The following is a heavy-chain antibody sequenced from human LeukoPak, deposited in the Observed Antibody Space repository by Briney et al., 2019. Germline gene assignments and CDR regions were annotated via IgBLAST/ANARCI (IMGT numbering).Heavy chain of an antibody. V-gene: IGHV3-21*01. CDR1: GFTFSSYS. J-gene: IGHJ4*02. Sequence: PGGSLRLSCAASGFTFSSYSMNWVPQAPGKGLEWVSSISSSSSYIYYADSVKGRFTISRDNAKNSLYLQMNSLRAEDTAVYYCASGGYGSGSYYSLWGQGTLVTVSS. CDR2: ISSSSSYI. CDR3: ASGGYGSGSYYSL. D-gene: IGHD3-10*01.